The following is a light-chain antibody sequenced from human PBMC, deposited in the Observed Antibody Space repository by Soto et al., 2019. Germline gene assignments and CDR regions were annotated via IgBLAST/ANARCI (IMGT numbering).Light chain of an antibody. V-gene: IGLV1-36*01. CDR2: YDD. CDR3: AAWDASLNGVV. Sequence: QSVLTQPPSVSDAPRQRVTISCSGSDSNIGSNGVNWYQQLPGKAPKLVIFYDDLLPLGVSDRFSGSKSDTSASLAISDLQSEDEAEYFCAAWDASLNGVVFGGGTKLTVL. CDR1: DSNIGSNG. J-gene: IGLJ3*02.